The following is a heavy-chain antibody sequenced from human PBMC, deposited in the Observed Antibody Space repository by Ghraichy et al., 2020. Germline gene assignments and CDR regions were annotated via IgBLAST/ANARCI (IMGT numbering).Heavy chain of an antibody. V-gene: IGHV4-34*01. CDR1: GESLNSFY. J-gene: IGHJ5*02. CDR3: ARGMWATSLET. CDR2: VYDSGVT. D-gene: IGHD1-1*01. Sequence: SETLSLTCAVYGESLNSFYWSWIRQPPGKGLEWIGEVYDSGVTKYNPSLESRVSISVAKSKSQFSLKLNSVTAADTGVYYCARGMWATSLETWGRGTPV.